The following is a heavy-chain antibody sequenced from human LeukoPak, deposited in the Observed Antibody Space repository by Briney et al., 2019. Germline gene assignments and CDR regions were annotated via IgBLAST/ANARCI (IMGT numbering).Heavy chain of an antibody. V-gene: IGHV3-7*01. Sequence: GGSLRLSCAASGFAFSKYWMTWFRQAPGKGLECVANLKEDGNEKYYVNSVRGRFTISRDNAKNSLYLQMNNLRVEDTAIYYCARAYGDYWGQGTLVAVSS. D-gene: IGHD3-10*01. CDR3: ARAYGDY. CDR1: GFAFSKYW. J-gene: IGHJ4*02. CDR2: LKEDGNEK.